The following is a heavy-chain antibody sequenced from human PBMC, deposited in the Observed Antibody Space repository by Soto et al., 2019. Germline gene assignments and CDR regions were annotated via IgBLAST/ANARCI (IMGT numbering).Heavy chain of an antibody. CDR1: GGSISTSRSY. D-gene: IGHD2-21*01. Sequence: ASETLSLTCNVSGGSISTSRSYWAWIRRPPGKGLEWLANIFYSGSTYYNPSLASRVTVSVDTSKNEFSLKLRSVTAADTAVYYCARQPTTGDTDLWFDPWGQGTLVTV. CDR3: ARQPTTGDTDLWFDP. CDR2: IFYSGST. J-gene: IGHJ5*02. V-gene: IGHV4-39*01.